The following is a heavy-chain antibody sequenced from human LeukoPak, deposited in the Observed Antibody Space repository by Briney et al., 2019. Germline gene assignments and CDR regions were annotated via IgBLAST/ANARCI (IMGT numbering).Heavy chain of an antibody. V-gene: IGHV1-8*01. Sequence: GASVKVSCKASGYTFTSYDINWVRQATGQGLEWMGWMNPNSGNTGYAQKFQGRVTMTRNTSISTAYMELSSLRSEDTAVYYCAREGNDILTGLVAFDIWGQGTMVTVSS. CDR2: MNPNSGNT. J-gene: IGHJ3*02. CDR3: AREGNDILTGLVAFDI. D-gene: IGHD3-9*01. CDR1: GYTFTSYD.